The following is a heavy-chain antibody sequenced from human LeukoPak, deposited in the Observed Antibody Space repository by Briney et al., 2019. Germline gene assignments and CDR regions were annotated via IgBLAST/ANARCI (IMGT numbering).Heavy chain of an antibody. D-gene: IGHD1-26*01. CDR2: ISNDGSDK. Sequence: GGSLRLSCAASGFTFSSYAIHWVRQAPGKGLEWLAVISNDGSDKYYTGSVKGRFTISRDNSKNTLYLQMNSLRAEDTAVYYCARSQTPYSGSDFDYWGQGTLVTVSS. CDR1: GFTFSSYA. V-gene: IGHV3-30-3*01. CDR3: ARSQTPYSGSDFDY. J-gene: IGHJ4*02.